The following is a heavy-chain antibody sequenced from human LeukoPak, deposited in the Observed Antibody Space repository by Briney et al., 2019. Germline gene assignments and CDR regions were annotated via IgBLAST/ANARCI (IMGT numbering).Heavy chain of an antibody. V-gene: IGHV3-33*01. CDR1: GFTFSSYG. Sequence: GGSLRLSCAASGFTFSSYGMHWVRQAPGKELEWVAVIWYDGSNKYYADSVKGRFTISRDNSKNTLYLQMNSLRAEDTAVYYCARVASYGYFDYWGQGTLVTVSS. CDR3: ARVASYGYFDY. J-gene: IGHJ4*02. CDR2: IWYDGSNK. D-gene: IGHD5-18*01.